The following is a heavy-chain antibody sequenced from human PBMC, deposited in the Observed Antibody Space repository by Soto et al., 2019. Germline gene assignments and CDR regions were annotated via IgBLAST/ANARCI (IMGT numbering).Heavy chain of an antibody. V-gene: IGHV4-4*02. CDR1: RGSISSSNW. J-gene: IGHJ6*03. CDR3: ARGRREQWLVLDYYYYMDV. D-gene: IGHD6-19*01. Sequence: SETLSLTCAVSRGSISSSNWWSFVRQPPGKGLEWIGEIYHSGSTNYNPSLKSRVTISVDKSKNQFSLKLSSVTAADTAVYYCARGRREQWLVLDYYYYMDVWGKGTTVTVSS. CDR2: IYHSGST.